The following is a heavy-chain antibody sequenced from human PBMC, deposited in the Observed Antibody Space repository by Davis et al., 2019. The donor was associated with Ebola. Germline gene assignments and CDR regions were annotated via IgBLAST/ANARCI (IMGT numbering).Heavy chain of an antibody. V-gene: IGHV6-1*01. CDR1: GDSVSSGG. CDR3: ARGWLRSGLDS. D-gene: IGHD5-12*01. J-gene: IGHJ4*02. CDR2: TYYSSKWYN. Sequence: HSQTLSLTCAISGDSVSSGGWNWIRQSPSRGLEWLGRTYYSSKWYNDYAVSVKSRISINADTSKNQFSLHLNSVTPEDTAVYYCARGWLRSGLDSWGQGTLVTVSS.